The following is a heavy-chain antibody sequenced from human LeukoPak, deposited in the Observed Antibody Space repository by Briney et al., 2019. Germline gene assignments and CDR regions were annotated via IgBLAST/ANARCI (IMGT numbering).Heavy chain of an antibody. CDR1: GFTFSGYS. J-gene: IGHJ3*02. Sequence: GGSLRLSCAASGFTFSGYSMNWVRQAPGKGLEWVAVIWYDGSNKYYADSVKGRSTISRDNSKNTLYLQMNSLRAEDTAVYYCARDSSGWYFGHDAFDIWGQGTMVTVSS. CDR3: ARDSSGWYFGHDAFDI. D-gene: IGHD6-19*01. CDR2: IWYDGSNK. V-gene: IGHV3-33*08.